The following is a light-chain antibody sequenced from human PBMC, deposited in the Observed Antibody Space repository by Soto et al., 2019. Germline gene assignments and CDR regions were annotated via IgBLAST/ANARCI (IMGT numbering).Light chain of an antibody. V-gene: IGLV2-8*01. CDR2: GVT. J-gene: IGLJ2*01. Sequence: QSALTQPPSASGSPGQYVTISSPGTSIEVGGYDRVSWFQQHPGKAPKLIIYGVTDRISGVPYRFSGSKSGHTASLTVSGLQAEDEADYYCASYGGRDDMIFGGGTQLTV. CDR1: SIEVGGYDR. CDR3: ASYGGRDDMI.